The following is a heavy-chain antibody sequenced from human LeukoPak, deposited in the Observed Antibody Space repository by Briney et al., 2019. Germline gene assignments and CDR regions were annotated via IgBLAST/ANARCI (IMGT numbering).Heavy chain of an antibody. CDR1: GYTFTNYA. V-gene: IGHV1-3*01. Sequence: VASVKVSCKASGYTFTNYAIQWVRQAPGQRLEWMGWIHAGNGNTGYSQDFQGRVTITRDTSATTAYMELRSLRSDDTAVYYCARSSGWFDAFDIWGQGTMVTVSS. J-gene: IGHJ3*02. CDR2: IHAGNGNT. CDR3: ARSSGWFDAFDI. D-gene: IGHD6-19*01.